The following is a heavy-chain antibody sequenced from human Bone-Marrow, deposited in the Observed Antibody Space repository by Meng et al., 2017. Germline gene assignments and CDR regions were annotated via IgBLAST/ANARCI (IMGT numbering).Heavy chain of an antibody. J-gene: IGHJ4*02. CDR1: GASVSSGYW. Sequence: QVQLEESGPGLVKRSGTLSLTCGVSGASVSSGYWWPWVRQPPGKGLEWIGEFHHSGTTNYNPSLRSRVTISVDTSKNQFSLRLTSVTAADTAVYYCAASSGWYRIDSWGQGTLVTVSS. V-gene: IGHV4-4*02. CDR2: FHHSGTT. D-gene: IGHD6-19*01. CDR3: AASSGWYRIDS.